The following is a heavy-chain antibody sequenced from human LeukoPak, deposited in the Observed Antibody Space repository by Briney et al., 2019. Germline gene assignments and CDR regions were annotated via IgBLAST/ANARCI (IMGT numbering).Heavy chain of an antibody. Sequence: GGSLRLSCAASGFTFSSNAMSWVRQAPGKGLEWVSAISGSGGSTYYADSVKGRSTTSSDNSNNPLYLQMNSLRDEDTGVDCGAKARVVAYWETGAEYFQHWGQGTLVTVSS. J-gene: IGHJ1*01. D-gene: IGHD2-15*01. V-gene: IGHV3-23*01. CDR2: ISGSGGST. CDR3: AKARVVAYWETGAEYFQH. CDR1: GFTFSSNA.